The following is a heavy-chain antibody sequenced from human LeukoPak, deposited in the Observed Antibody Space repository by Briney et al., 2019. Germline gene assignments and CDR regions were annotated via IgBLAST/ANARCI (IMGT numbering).Heavy chain of an antibody. D-gene: IGHD6-13*01. CDR2: IYHSGST. J-gene: IGHJ2*01. Sequence: SGTLSLTCAVSGGSISSSNWWSWVRQPPGKGLEWIGEIYHSGSTNYNPSLKSRVTISVDKPKNQFSLKLSSVTAADTAVYFCARGEAAAAADWYFDLWGRGTLVTVSS. CDR1: GGSISSSNW. V-gene: IGHV4-4*02. CDR3: ARGEAAAAADWYFDL.